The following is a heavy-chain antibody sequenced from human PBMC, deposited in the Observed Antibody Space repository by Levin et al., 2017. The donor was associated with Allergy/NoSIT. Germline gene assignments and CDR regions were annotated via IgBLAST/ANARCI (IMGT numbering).Heavy chain of an antibody. J-gene: IGHJ1*01. CDR3: ARDLTTLTAKDRVIHGYFQH. Sequence: SETLSLTCTVSGGSMNGFSYYWGWIRQPPGTGLEWIGSIYSSGSTYYSPSLKSRVTISLDMSKNQFSLKLSSVTAADTAVYYCARDLTTLTAKDRVIHGYFQHWGQGTLVTVSS. D-gene: IGHD2-21*02. CDR2: IYSSGST. V-gene: IGHV4-39*07. CDR1: GGSMNGFSYY.